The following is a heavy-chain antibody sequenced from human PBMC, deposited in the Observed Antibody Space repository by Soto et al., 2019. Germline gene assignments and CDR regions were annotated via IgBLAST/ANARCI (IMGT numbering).Heavy chain of an antibody. CDR1: GFTFSDYG. J-gene: IGHJ4*02. V-gene: IGHV1-18*01. D-gene: IGHD3-22*01. CDR2: ISAFNGET. Sequence: GASVKVSCKASGFTFSDYGFSWVRQAPGRGLEWMGWISAFNGETNYTQKSEGRVAMTTDAATTTAYMELRSLTVDDTAVYYCVRARSTDSRPDYWGQGTLVTVSS. CDR3: VRARSTDSRPDY.